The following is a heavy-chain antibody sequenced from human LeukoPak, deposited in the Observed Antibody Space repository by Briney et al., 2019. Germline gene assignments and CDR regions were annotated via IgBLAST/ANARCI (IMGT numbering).Heavy chain of an antibody. CDR3: AHRPGAILGVEVFDY. Sequence: SGPTLVNPTQTLTLTCTFSGFSLSTSGVGVGWIRQPPGKALEWLALIYWDDDKRYSPSLSSRLTITKGTSKNQVVLTMTNMDPVDTATYYCAHRPGAILGVEVFDYWGQGTLVTVSS. D-gene: IGHD3-3*01. CDR2: IYWDDDK. V-gene: IGHV2-5*02. J-gene: IGHJ4*02. CDR1: GFSLSTSGVG.